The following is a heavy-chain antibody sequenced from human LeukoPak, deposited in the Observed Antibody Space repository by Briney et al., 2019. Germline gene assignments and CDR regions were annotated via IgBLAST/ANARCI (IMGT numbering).Heavy chain of an antibody. D-gene: IGHD5-18*01. CDR3: ARGGTLGYSYGYKCDY. J-gene: IGHJ4*02. CDR1: GYTFTSYA. CDR2: INTNTGNP. V-gene: IGHV7-4-1*02. Sequence: ASVKVSCKASGYTFTSYAMNWVRQAPGQGLEWMGWINTNTGNPTYAQGFTGRFVFSLDTSVSTAYLQISSLKAEDTAVYYCARGGTLGYSYGYKCDYWGQGTLVTVSS.